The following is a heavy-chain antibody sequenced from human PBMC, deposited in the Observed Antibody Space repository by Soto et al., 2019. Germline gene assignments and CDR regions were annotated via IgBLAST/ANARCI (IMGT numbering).Heavy chain of an antibody. CDR1: GGSINGGRYY. CDR2: IYESGTI. Sequence: QVPLQESGPGLVKPSQTLSLTCTVSGGSINGGRYYWNWIRQHPGKGLEWIGYIYESGTIDYNPSLKSRVIISEDTSKNQFSLSLISVTAADTAVYYCARDRGFGMDDWGQGTMVIVSS. J-gene: IGHJ6*02. CDR3: ARDRGFGMDD. V-gene: IGHV4-31*03.